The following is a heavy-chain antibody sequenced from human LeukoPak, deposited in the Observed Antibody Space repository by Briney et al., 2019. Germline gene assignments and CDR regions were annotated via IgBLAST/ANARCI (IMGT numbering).Heavy chain of an antibody. CDR1: GGSFSGYY. Sequence: SETLSLTCAVYGGSFSGYYWSWIRQPPGKGLEWIGEINHSGSTNYNPSLKSRVTISVDTSKNQFYLKLSSVTAADTAVYYCARGRVGARVRAPYYFDYWGQGTLVTVSS. J-gene: IGHJ4*02. D-gene: IGHD1-26*01. V-gene: IGHV4-34*01. CDR3: ARGRVGARVRAPYYFDY. CDR2: INHSGST.